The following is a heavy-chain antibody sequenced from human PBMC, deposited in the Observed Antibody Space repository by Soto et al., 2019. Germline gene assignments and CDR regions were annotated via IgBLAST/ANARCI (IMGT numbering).Heavy chain of an antibody. D-gene: IGHD2-21*02. Sequence: QVQLVESGGGVVQPGRSLRLSCAASGFTFSSYGMHWVRQAPGKGLEWVAVIRYDGSNKYYADSVKGRFTISRDNSKNTLSLQMNGMRAEDTAVYYCARSSGGNSVDYWGKGTLVTVSS. CDR3: ARSSGGNSVDY. V-gene: IGHV3-33*01. J-gene: IGHJ4*02. CDR2: IRYDGSNK. CDR1: GFTFSSYG.